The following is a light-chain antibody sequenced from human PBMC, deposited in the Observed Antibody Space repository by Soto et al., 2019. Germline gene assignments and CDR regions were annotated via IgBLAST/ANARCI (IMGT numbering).Light chain of an antibody. CDR1: QTISSW. J-gene: IGKJ1*01. CDR3: QQYDSYSWT. V-gene: IGKV1-5*03. Sequence: DVQMTQSPSTLSGSVGDRVTITCRASQTISSWLAWYQQKPGKAPKLLIYKASTLKSGVPSRFSASGSGTEFTLTISSLQPDDFATYYCQQYDSYSWTFGQGSKV. CDR2: KAS.